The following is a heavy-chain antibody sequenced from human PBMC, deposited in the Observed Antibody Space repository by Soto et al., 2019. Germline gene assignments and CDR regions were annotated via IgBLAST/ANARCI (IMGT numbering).Heavy chain of an antibody. Sequence: ASVKVSCKASGGTFSSYAISWVRQAPGQGLEWMGWINPNSGGTNYAQKFQGRVTMTRDTSISTAYMELSRLRSDDTAVYYCARTRDAAAYYYYYGMDVWGQGTTVTVSS. CDR1: GGTFSSYA. D-gene: IGHD2-2*01. CDR2: INPNSGGT. J-gene: IGHJ6*02. CDR3: ARTRDAAAYYYYYGMDV. V-gene: IGHV1-2*02.